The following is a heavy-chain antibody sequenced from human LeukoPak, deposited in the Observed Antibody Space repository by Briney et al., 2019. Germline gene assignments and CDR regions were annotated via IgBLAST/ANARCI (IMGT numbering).Heavy chain of an antibody. CDR1: GGSISSYY. J-gene: IGHJ3*02. CDR3: ARDLGDIVVVGHHDAFDI. D-gene: IGHD2-15*01. V-gene: IGHV4-59*01. CDR2: IYYSGST. Sequence: SETLSLTCTVSGGSISSYYWNWIRQPPGKGLEWIGYIYYSGSTNYNPSLKSRVTISVDTSKNQFSLKLSSVTAADTAVYYCARDLGDIVVVGHHDAFDIWGQGTMVTVSS.